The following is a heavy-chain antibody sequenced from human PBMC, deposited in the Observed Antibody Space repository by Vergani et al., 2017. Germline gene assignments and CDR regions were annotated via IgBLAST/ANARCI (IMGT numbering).Heavy chain of an antibody. CDR2: ISYDGSNK. V-gene: IGHV3-30-3*01. Sequence: QVQLVESGGGVVQPGRSLRLSCAASGFTFSSYAMHWVRQAPGKGPEWVAVISYDGSNKYYADSVKGRFTISRDNSKNTLYLQMNSLRAEDTAVYYCASWSVGDYVGDFDYWGQGTLVTVSS. J-gene: IGHJ4*02. D-gene: IGHD4-23*01. CDR3: ASWSVGDYVGDFDY. CDR1: GFTFSSYA.